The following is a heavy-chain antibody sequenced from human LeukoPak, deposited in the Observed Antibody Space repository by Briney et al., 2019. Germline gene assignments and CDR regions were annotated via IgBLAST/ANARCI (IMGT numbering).Heavy chain of an antibody. CDR2: ISGSGGST. CDR1: GGTLSQYA. V-gene: IGHV3-23*01. Sequence: GGSLRLSCPASGGTLSQYAMRLVRQAPGKGLEWVSGISGSGGSTNYADSVKGRFTISRDNAKNTLYLQMNSVIVEDLAVDYCAKASGYSGNIKAFDIWGQGTMVTVSS. CDR3: AKASGYSGNIKAFDI. D-gene: IGHD5-12*01. J-gene: IGHJ3*02.